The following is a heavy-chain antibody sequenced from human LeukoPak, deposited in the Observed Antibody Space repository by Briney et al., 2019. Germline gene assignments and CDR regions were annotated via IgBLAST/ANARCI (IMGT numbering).Heavy chain of an antibody. D-gene: IGHD1-1*01. Sequence: PGGSLRLSCEESGFTFSDYYMSWIRQAPGKGLEWVSYISSSGSTIYYADSVEGRFTISRDNAKNSLYLQMNSLRAEDTAVYYCARDSSPGTGPDAFDIWGQGTMVTVSS. CDR2: ISSSGSTI. J-gene: IGHJ3*02. V-gene: IGHV3-11*04. CDR3: ARDSSPGTGPDAFDI. CDR1: GFTFSDYY.